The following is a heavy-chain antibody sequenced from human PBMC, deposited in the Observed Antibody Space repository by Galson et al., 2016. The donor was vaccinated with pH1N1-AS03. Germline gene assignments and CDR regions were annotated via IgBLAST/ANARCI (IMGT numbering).Heavy chain of an antibody. CDR3: VHRMRQRRGWFGP. V-gene: IGHV2-5*02. J-gene: IGHJ5*02. CDR1: GVPLNTNGLG. D-gene: IGHD3-10*01. CDR2: IYWDDDK. Sequence: PALVKPTQTVTLTCPFSGVPLNTNGLGVGWVRQPPGKALEWLALIYWDDDKRYSPSLKSRLTIARDASKQQAVITMRAMYPVDTGTYFCVHRMRQRRGWFGPWGQGTQVTVSS.